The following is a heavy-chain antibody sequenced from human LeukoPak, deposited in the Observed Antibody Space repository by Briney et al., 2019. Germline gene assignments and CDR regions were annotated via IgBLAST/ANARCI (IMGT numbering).Heavy chain of an antibody. D-gene: IGHD3-9*01. CDR3: ARDLTYYDILTGPFDY. Sequence: GGSLRLSCAASGFTVSSNYMSWVRQAPGKGLEWVSYNSSSSSTIYYADSVKGRFTISRDNAKNSLYLQMNSLRAEDTAVYYCARDLTYYDILTGPFDYWGQGTLVTVSS. V-gene: IGHV3-48*04. CDR2: NSSSSSTI. J-gene: IGHJ4*02. CDR1: GFTVSSNY.